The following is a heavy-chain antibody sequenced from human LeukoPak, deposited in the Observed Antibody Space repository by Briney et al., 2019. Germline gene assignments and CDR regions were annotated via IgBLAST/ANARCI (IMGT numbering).Heavy chain of an antibody. Sequence: SVKVSCKASGGTFSSYAISWVRQAPGQGLEWMGRITPILGIANYAQKFQGRVTITADKSTSTAYMELSSLRSEDTAVYYCARDGMDTAMAHYYYGMDVWGQGTTVTVSS. CDR1: GGTFSSYA. CDR2: ITPILGIA. V-gene: IGHV1-69*04. CDR3: ARDGMDTAMAHYYYGMDV. D-gene: IGHD5-18*01. J-gene: IGHJ6*02.